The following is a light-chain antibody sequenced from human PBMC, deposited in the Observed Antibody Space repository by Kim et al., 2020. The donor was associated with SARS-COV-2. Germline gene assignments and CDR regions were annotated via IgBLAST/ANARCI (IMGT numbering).Light chain of an antibody. CDR2: STT. CDR3: LLYYLGAWV. CDR1: TGIVTRGYY. V-gene: IGLV7-43*01. Sequence: QAVVTQEPSLTVSPGGTVTLTCASSTGIVTRGYYPNWFQQKPGQAPRALIYSTTNTYPWTPARFSGSLLGDKAALTLSGVQPEDEAEYYCLLYYLGAWVFGGGTQLTVL. J-gene: IGLJ3*02.